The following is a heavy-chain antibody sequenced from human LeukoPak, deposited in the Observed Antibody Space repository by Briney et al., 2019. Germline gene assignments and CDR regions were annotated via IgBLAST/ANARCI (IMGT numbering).Heavy chain of an antibody. J-gene: IGHJ4*02. D-gene: IGHD2-8*01. V-gene: IGHV1-18*04. Sequence: ASVKVSCKASGYTFTSYGISWVRQAPGQGLEWMGWISTYNGNTNYAQKLQGRVTMTTDTSTSTAYMELRSLRSDDTAVYYGARDEEVFRDFDYWGQGTLVTVSS. CDR1: GYTFTSYG. CDR3: ARDEEVFRDFDY. CDR2: ISTYNGNT.